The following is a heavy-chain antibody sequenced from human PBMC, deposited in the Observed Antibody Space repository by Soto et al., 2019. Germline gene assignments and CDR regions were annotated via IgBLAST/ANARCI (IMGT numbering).Heavy chain of an antibody. Sequence: SVKVSCKASGGTFSSYAISWVRQAPGQGLEWMGGIIPIFGTANYAQKFQGRVTITADESTSTAYMELSSLRSEDTAVYYCAREDTAMASYYFDYWGQGPLVTVSS. D-gene: IGHD5-18*01. CDR1: GGTFSSYA. CDR3: AREDTAMASYYFDY. J-gene: IGHJ4*02. CDR2: IIPIFGTA. V-gene: IGHV1-69*13.